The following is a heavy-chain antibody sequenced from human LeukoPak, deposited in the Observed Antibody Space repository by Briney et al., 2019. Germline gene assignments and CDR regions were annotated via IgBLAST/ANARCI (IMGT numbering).Heavy chain of an antibody. V-gene: IGHV4-4*07. Sequence: SETLSLTCTVSGGSTSSYYWSWIRQPAGKGLEWIGRIYSSGSTNYNPSLKSRVTMSVDTSKNQFSLKLSSVTAADTAVYYCASYTSVGAYFDFWGQGTLVTVSS. CDR2: IYSSGST. D-gene: IGHD4-11*01. CDR1: GGSTSSYY. J-gene: IGHJ4*02. CDR3: ASYTSVGAYFDF.